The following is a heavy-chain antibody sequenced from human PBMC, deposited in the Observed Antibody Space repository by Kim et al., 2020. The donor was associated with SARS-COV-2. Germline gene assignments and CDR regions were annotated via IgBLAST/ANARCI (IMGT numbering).Heavy chain of an antibody. CDR1: GFTLSPYS. CDR2: ISTTSTYM. V-gene: IGHV3-21*01. Sequence: GGSLRLSCAASGFTLSPYSMYWVRQAPGKGLVWVSSISTTSTYMYYADSVKGRFTISRDNAENVLYLQMNSLTGDDTAVYYCAAQGRRVVADGTCFWGQGTLVTVSS. D-gene: IGHD2-2*01. J-gene: IGHJ4*02. CDR3: AAQGRRVVADGTCF.